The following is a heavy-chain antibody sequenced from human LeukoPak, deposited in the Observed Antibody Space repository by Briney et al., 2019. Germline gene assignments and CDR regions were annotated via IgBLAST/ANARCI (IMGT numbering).Heavy chain of an antibody. D-gene: IGHD3-10*01. V-gene: IGHV3-33*06. CDR3: AKQTITMVRGVVGEGLDY. CDR2: IWYDGSNK. Sequence: GGSLRLSCAASGFTFSSYGMHWVRQAPGKGLEWVAVIWYDGSNKYYADSVKGRFTIYRDNSKNTLYLQMNRLRDEDTAVYYCAKQTITMVRGVVGEGLDYWGQGTLVTVSS. CDR1: GFTFSSYG. J-gene: IGHJ4*02.